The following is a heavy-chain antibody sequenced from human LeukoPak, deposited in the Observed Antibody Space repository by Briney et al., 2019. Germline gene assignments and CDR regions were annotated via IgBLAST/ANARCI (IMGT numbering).Heavy chain of an antibody. D-gene: IGHD1-26*01. J-gene: IGHJ3*01. CDR3: ARDRRGSYYPDAFDV. CDR2: ISTYDTT. Sequence: ASVKVSCKASGNTFASYGISWLRQAPGQGLEWMGWISTYDTTYYAQNLQGRVTMTRDTSTRTAYMELRSMRSDDTAMYYCARDRRGSYYPDAFDVWGQGTVVTVSS. CDR1: GNTFASYG. V-gene: IGHV1-18*01.